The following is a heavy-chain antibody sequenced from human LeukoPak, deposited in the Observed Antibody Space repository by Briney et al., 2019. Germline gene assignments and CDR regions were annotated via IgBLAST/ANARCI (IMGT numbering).Heavy chain of an antibody. Sequence: GESLKISCKGSGYTLTSYWIGWVRQMLGKGLEWMGIIHPGDSDTRYSPSFQGQVTISVDKSISTAYLQWSSLKASDTGMYYCARLVVVTANYWYFDLWGRGTLVTVSS. CDR1: GYTLTSYW. D-gene: IGHD2-21*02. V-gene: IGHV5-51*01. CDR2: IHPGDSDT. J-gene: IGHJ2*01. CDR3: ARLVVVTANYWYFDL.